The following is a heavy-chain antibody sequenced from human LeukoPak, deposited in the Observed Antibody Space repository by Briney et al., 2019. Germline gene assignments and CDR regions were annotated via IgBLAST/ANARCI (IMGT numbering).Heavy chain of an antibody. CDR1: VFIFSSDS. J-gene: IGHJ5*02. V-gene: IGHV3-21*04. Sequence: GGSLRLSCAASVFIFSSDSMNWVRQAPWKGLEWVSSIRTRPTDIYYADSVKGRFTISRDNAENSLYLQMNSLRAEDTAVYYCARDYTGYFPWGQGTLVIVSS. D-gene: IGHD3-9*01. CDR3: ARDYTGYFP. CDR2: IRTRPTDI.